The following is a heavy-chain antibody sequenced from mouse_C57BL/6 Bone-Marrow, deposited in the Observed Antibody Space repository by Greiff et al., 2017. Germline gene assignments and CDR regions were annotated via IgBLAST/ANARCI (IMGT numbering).Heavy chain of an antibody. V-gene: IGHV2-2*01. Sequence: VQLQQSGPGLVQPSQRLSITCTVSGFSLTSYGVHWVRQSPGKGLEWLGVIWSGGSTDYNAAFISRLSISKDNSKSQVFFKMNSLQADDTAIYYCDRNGGYYGSSYPYYAMDYWGQGTSVTVSS. CDR3: DRNGGYYGSSYPYYAMDY. J-gene: IGHJ4*01. CDR1: GFSLTSYG. CDR2: IWSGGST. D-gene: IGHD1-1*01.